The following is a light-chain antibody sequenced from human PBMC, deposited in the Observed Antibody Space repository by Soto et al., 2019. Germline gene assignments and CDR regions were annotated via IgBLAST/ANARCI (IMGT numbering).Light chain of an antibody. V-gene: IGLV2-14*01. CDR2: DVS. CDR1: SSDVGGYNY. CDR3: SSFTTSSTQV. Sequence: QSVLTQPASVSGSHGQSITISCTETSSDVGGYNYVSWYQQYPGKAPKLMIYDVSNRPSGVSNRFSGSKSGNTASPTISGLQAEDEADYYCSSFTTSSTQVFGTGTKVTVL. J-gene: IGLJ1*01.